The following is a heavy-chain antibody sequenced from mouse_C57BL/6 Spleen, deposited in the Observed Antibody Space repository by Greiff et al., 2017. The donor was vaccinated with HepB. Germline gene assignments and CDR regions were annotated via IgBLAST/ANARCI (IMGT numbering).Heavy chain of an antibody. CDR2: IYPGDGDT. J-gene: IGHJ1*03. CDR1: GYAFSSYW. Sequence: VQLVESGAELVKPGASVKISCKASGYAFSSYWMNWVKQRPGKGLEWIGQIYPGDGDTNYNGKFKGKATLHADKSSSTAYMQLSSLTSEDSAVYICARGEEWGYFGVWGTGTTVTVSS. CDR3: ARGEEWGYFGV. D-gene: IGHD1-3*01. V-gene: IGHV1-80*01.